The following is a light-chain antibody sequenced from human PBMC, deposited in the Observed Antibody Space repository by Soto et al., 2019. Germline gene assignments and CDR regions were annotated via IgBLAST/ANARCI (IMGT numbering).Light chain of an antibody. Sequence: ETVMTQSPVTLSLSPGDRATLSCRASHSVRSNLAWYQQKPGQPPRLLIYAAYTRATGIPGRFSGSGSGTEFTLTISSLQSEDSAVYYCQQYNDWPPLTFGGGTKVEIK. V-gene: IGKV3-15*01. CDR3: QQYNDWPPLT. J-gene: IGKJ4*01. CDR2: AAY. CDR1: HSVRSN.